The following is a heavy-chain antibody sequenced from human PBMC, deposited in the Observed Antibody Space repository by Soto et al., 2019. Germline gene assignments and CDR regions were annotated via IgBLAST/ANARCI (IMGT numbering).Heavy chain of an antibody. CDR2: ISGYTGKA. CDR1: GYSFSNSG. CDR3: ARGGVVVVLPASSSLVGNWFDP. D-gene: IGHD2-8*02. J-gene: IGHJ5*02. V-gene: IGHV1-18*01. Sequence: QVQLVQSGAEVKKPGASVNVSCKTSGYSFSNSGINWVRQAPGQGLEWLGWISGYTGKALYAREFQGRLTMTTDTSASTAHTEQRSLKSDDTAVYFCARGGVVVVLPASSSLVGNWFDPWGQGTLVTVSS.